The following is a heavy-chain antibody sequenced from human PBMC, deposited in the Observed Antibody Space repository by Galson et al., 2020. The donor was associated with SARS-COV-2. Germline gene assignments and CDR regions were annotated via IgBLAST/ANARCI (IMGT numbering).Heavy chain of an antibody. CDR3: ARAAQTYYDFWSGYYNAPHFDY. V-gene: IGHV4-59*01. Sequence: SQTPSLTCTVSGGSISSYYWSWIRQPPGKGLEWPGYNYYSGSTNNNPSLKSRVTISVDTSKNQFSLKLSSVTAADTAMYYCARAAQTYYDFWSGYYNAPHFDYWGQGTLVTVSS. D-gene: IGHD3-3*01. J-gene: IGHJ4*02. CDR1: GGSISSYY. CDR2: NYYSGST.